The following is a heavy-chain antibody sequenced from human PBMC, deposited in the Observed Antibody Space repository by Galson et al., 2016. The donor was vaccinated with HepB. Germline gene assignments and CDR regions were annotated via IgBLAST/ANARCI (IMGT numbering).Heavy chain of an antibody. CDR1: GYSFTTYW. CDR3: ARLRGEFCGGDCYSDY. Sequence: QSGAEVKKPGESLKISCKGFGYSFTTYWIIWVRQMPGKGLEWVGIIDPGDSDTRYSPSFQGQVTISADKSISTAYLQWSSLKAPDTAMYFCARLRGEFCGGDCYSDYWGQGTLVTVSS. CDR2: IDPGDSDT. D-gene: IGHD2-21*01. J-gene: IGHJ4*02. V-gene: IGHV5-51*01.